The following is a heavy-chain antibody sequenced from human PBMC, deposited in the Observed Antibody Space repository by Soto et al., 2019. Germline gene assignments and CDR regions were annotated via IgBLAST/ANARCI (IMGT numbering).Heavy chain of an antibody. D-gene: IGHD3-3*01. V-gene: IGHV3-23*01. Sequence: GSLRLSCAASGFTFSSYAMSWVRQAPGKGLEWVSAISGSGGSTYYADSAKGRFTISRDNSKNTLYLQMNSLRAEDTAVYYCAKGPPIFGVVITQYYFDYWGQGTLVTVSS. CDR2: ISGSGGST. CDR3: AKGPPIFGVVITQYYFDY. CDR1: GFTFSSYA. J-gene: IGHJ4*02.